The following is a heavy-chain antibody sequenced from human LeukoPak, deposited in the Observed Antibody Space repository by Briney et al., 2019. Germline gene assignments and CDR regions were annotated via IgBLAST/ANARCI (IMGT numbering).Heavy chain of an antibody. V-gene: IGHV3-23*01. D-gene: IGHD2-2*01. J-gene: IGHJ3*02. CDR3: ARTPWYCSSTTCSESAFDI. Sequence: GRSLRLSCAASGFTFSNYAMNCVRQAPGKGLEWVSAIRGNGGSTNYADSVKGRFTISRDNSKNTLYLQMNRLRAEDTAVYYCARTPWYCSSTTCSESAFDIWGQGTMVTVSS. CDR1: GFTFSNYA. CDR2: IRGNGGST.